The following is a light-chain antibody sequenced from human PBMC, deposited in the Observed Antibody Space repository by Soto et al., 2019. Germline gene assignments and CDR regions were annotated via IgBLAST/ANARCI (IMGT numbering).Light chain of an antibody. CDR3: CSYAGRSTDV. CDR1: SSDVGSYNL. Sequence: QSALTQPASVSGSPGQSVTISCTGSSSDVGSYNLVSWYQQLPAKAPKLMIYEGNKRPSGVSNRFSGSKSGNTASLTISGLQAEDEADYYCCSYAGRSTDVFGTGTKLTVL. CDR2: EGN. V-gene: IGLV2-23*01. J-gene: IGLJ1*01.